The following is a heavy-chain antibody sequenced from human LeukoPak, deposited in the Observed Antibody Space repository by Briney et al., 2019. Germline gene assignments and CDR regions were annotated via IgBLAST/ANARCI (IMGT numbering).Heavy chain of an antibody. Sequence: ASVKVSCKTSGYTFTDYYMHWVRQAPGQGLEWMGWINPNSGGTNYAQKFQGRVTMTRDTSISTAYMELSRLRSDDTAVYYCARTRGYNFYYMDVWGKGTTVTVSS. CDR3: ARTRGYNFYYMDV. V-gene: IGHV1-2*02. J-gene: IGHJ6*03. D-gene: IGHD5-18*01. CDR2: INPNSGGT. CDR1: GYTFTDYY.